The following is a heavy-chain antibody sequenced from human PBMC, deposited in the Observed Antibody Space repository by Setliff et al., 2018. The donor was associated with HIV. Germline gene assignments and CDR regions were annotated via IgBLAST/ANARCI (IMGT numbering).Heavy chain of an antibody. V-gene: IGHV3-48*01. CDR2: ISRSSGTI. Sequence: GGSLRLSCAASGFTFSSYWMNWVRQAPGKGLEWVSYISRSSGTIYYAESVKGRFTISRDNAKNSLYLQMNSLRAEDTALYYCATSIHTRGAIDFWGQGTLVTVSS. CDR3: ATSIHTRGAIDF. CDR1: GFTFSSYW. D-gene: IGHD1-26*01. J-gene: IGHJ4*02.